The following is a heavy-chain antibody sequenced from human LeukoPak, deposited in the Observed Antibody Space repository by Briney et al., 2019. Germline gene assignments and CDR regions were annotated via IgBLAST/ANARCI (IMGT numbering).Heavy chain of an antibody. Sequence: PGGTLRLFCGASGFTFSTYAMNWVRQAPGKGLEWVSVISVSGLSTYYGDSVKGRFTISRDNSKNTLYLQMNSLRAEDTAVYYCAKNHNSNGYHTDDAFDVWGQGTMVTVSS. V-gene: IGHV3-23*01. CDR2: ISVSGLST. CDR3: AKNHNSNGYHTDDAFDV. J-gene: IGHJ3*01. CDR1: GFTFSTYA. D-gene: IGHD3-22*01.